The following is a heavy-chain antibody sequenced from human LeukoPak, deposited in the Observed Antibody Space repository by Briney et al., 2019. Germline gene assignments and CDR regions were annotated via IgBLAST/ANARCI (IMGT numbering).Heavy chain of an antibody. CDR3: ARARLTDYVWGRRTFDI. CDR2: ISGSGGST. Sequence: SGGSLRLSCAASGFTFSSYAMSWVRQAPGKGLEWVSAISGSGGSTYYTDSVKGRFTISRDNAKTSLYLQMNSLRAEDTAVYYCARARLTDYVWGRRTFDIWGQGTMVTISS. J-gene: IGHJ3*02. D-gene: IGHD3-16*01. V-gene: IGHV3-23*01. CDR1: GFTFSSYA.